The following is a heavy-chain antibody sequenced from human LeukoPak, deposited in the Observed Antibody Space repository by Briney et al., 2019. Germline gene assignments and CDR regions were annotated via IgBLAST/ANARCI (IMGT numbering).Heavy chain of an antibody. CDR3: ARDAAPYYYGSGIFRKNNWFDP. CDR2: INHSGST. V-gene: IGHV4-34*01. D-gene: IGHD3-10*01. J-gene: IGHJ5*02. Sequence: PGGSLRLSCAASGFTFSSYWMSWVRQPPGKGLEWIGEINHSGSTNYNPSLKSRVTISVDMSKNQFSLKLSSVTAADTAVYYCARDAAPYYYGSGIFRKNNWFDPWGQGTLVTVSS. CDR1: GFTFSSYW.